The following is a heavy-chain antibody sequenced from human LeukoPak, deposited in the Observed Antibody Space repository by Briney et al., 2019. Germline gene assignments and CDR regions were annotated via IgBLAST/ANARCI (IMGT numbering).Heavy chain of an antibody. CDR3: AGASFGMATIDY. D-gene: IGHD5-24*01. CDR2: IYYSGST. Sequence: PSETLSLTCTVSGGSISSYYWSWIRQPPGKGLEWIGYIYYSGSTNYNPSLKSRVTISVDTSKNQFSLKLSSVTAADTAVYSCAGASFGMATIDYWGQGTLVTVSS. V-gene: IGHV4-59*01. J-gene: IGHJ4*02. CDR1: GGSISSYY.